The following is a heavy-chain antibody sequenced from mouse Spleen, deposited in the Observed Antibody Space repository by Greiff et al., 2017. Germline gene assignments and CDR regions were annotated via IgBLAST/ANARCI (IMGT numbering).Heavy chain of an antibody. Sequence: EVQGVESGGGLVKPGGSLKLSCAASGFTFSSYAMSWVRQSPEKRLEWVAEISSGGSYTYYPDTVTGRFTISRDNAKNTLYLEMSSLRSEDTAMYYCAREDGNYFDYWGQGTTLTVSS. CDR1: GFTFSSYA. V-gene: IGHV5-9-4*01. D-gene: IGHD2-1*01. CDR3: AREDGNYFDY. J-gene: IGHJ2*01. CDR2: ISSGGSYT.